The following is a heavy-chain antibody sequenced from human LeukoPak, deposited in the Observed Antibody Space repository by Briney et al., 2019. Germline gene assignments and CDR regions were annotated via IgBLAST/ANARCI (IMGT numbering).Heavy chain of an antibody. CDR2: INPDTGGT. V-gene: IGHV1-2*06. D-gene: IGHD5-24*01. CDR1: GYTFTGYY. CDR3: ARVGDGLNDGFDI. J-gene: IGHJ3*02. Sequence: ASVKVSCKASGYTFTGYYMNWVRQAPGQGLEWMGRINPDTGGTNYAQNFQGSVTMTRDTSITTVYMELSRLRSDDTAVYYCARVGDGLNDGFDIWGQGTMVTVSS.